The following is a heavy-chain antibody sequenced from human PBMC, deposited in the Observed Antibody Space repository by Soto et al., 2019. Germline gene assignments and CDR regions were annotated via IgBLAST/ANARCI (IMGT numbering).Heavy chain of an antibody. Sequence: ASVKVSCKASGYTFTSYGISWVRQAPGQGLEWMGWISAYNGNTNYAQKFQGWVTMTRDTSISTAYMELSRLRSDDTAVYYCAKRSYYYGMDVWGQGTTVTVSS. CDR1: GYTFTSYG. V-gene: IGHV1-18*04. CDR2: ISAYNGNT. J-gene: IGHJ6*02. CDR3: AKRSYYYGMDV.